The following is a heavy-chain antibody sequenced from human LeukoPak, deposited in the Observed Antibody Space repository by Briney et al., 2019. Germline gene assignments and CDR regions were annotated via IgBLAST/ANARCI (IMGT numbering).Heavy chain of an antibody. J-gene: IGHJ4*02. CDR1: GFTFDDYA. CDR3: VRGTGY. CDR2: ISRTSGNL. V-gene: IGHV3-9*01. Sequence: GGSLRLTCAASGFTFDDYAMHWVRQAPGKGLEWVSAISRTSGNLGYADSVKGRFTISRDNSKNTLYLQMSSLRADDTAVYYCVRGTGYWGQGTLVTVSS.